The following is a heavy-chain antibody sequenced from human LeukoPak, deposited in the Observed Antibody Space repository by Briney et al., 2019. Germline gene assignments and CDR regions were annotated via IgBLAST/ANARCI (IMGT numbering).Heavy chain of an antibody. V-gene: IGHV4-61*02. CDR2: IYTSGTT. J-gene: IGHJ4*02. CDR3: ARAPFYYYALE. Sequence: SETLSLTCTVSGGSISSGNYYYSWIRQPAGKGLEWLGRIYTSGTTNYNPSLKSRVTISVDTSKNQFSLKLSSVTAADTAVYYCARAPFYYYALEWGQGTLVTVSS. CDR1: GGSISSGNYY. D-gene: IGHD1-26*01.